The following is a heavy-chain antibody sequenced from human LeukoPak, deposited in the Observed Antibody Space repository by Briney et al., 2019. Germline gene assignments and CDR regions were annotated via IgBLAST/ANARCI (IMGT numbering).Heavy chain of an antibody. V-gene: IGHV4-59*12. Sequence: SETLSLTCTVSGGSIGSDYWSWIRQPPGKGLEWIGHIYYTGGTNYNPSLKSRVTMSVDTSKNQFSLQLNSVTPEDTAVYYCARYLDGGYSYGYPVFDYWGQGTLVTVSS. CDR3: ARYLDGGYSYGYPVFDY. CDR2: IYYTGGT. D-gene: IGHD5-18*01. CDR1: GGSIGSDY. J-gene: IGHJ4*02.